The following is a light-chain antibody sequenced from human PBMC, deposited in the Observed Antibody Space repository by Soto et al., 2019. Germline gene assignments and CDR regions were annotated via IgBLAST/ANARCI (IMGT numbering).Light chain of an antibody. J-gene: IGLJ2*01. Sequence: QSALTQPPSASGSPGQSVTISCTGTSSDVGGYKYVSWYQQHPGKAPKLMISEVSKRPSGVPDRFSGSKSGNTASLTVSGRQAEEDADYYCSSFAGNNNLVFGGGTKLTVL. V-gene: IGLV2-8*01. CDR3: SSFAGNNNLV. CDR1: SSDVGGYKY. CDR2: EVS.